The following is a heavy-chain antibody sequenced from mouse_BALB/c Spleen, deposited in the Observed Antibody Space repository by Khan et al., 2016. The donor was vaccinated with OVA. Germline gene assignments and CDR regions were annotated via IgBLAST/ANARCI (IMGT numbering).Heavy chain of an antibody. CDR2: IWGDGST. CDR3: AKCGNSYYATDY. D-gene: IGHD2-1*01. CDR1: GFSLTSYG. V-gene: IGHV2-3*01. J-gene: IGHJ4*01. Sequence: QVQLKQSGPGLVAPSQSLSITCTVSGFSLTSYGVNWVRQPPGKGLEWLGVIWGDGSTNYHSALRSRLSISKDNYKNQVFLKLNSMQTDDTATYYCAKCGNSYYATDYWGQGTSVTVSS.